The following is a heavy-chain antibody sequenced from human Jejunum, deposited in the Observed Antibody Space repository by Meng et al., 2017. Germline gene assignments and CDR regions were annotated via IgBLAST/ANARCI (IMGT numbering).Heavy chain of an antibody. CDR3: ARGSGSYGSNLDY. D-gene: IGHD1-26*01. J-gene: IGHJ4*02. Sequence: GSLRLSCTVSGGSISSSAYYWGWIRQPPGKGLEWIVNIYQSATTYYNPSLKSRVTLSVDTSKNQFSLKLSSVTAADTAVYFCARGSGSYGSNLDYWGQGMLVTVSS. CDR1: GGSISSSAYY. V-gene: IGHV4-39*07. CDR2: IYQSATT.